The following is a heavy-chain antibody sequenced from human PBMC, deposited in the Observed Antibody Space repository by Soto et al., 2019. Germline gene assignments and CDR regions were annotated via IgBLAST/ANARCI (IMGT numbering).Heavy chain of an antibody. CDR1: GFTFSGYG. CDR3: AKERDYDFDY. D-gene: IGHD5-12*01. V-gene: IGHV3-30*18. J-gene: IGHJ4*02. Sequence: QVQLVESGGGVVQPGGSLRLSCAASGFTFSGYGMHWVRQAPGKGLEWVASISYDGSNNYYADSLKGRFTISRDSSKKTLYLQMNSLRAEDTAVYYCAKERDYDFDYWGQGTLVTVFS. CDR2: ISYDGSNN.